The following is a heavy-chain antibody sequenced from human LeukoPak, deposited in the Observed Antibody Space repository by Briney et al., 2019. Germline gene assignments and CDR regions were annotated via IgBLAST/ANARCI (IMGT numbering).Heavy chain of an antibody. Sequence: SETLSLTCAVYGGPFSAYRSWIRQPPGKGLEWIGEINQSGSTNYNPSLKSRVIISRDTSKNEVSLKLSSVTAADTAVYYCARHGAGDSSGYLFDYWGQGTLVTVSS. CDR3: ARHGAGDSSGYLFDY. V-gene: IGHV4-34*01. J-gene: IGHJ4*02. CDR1: GGPFSAYR. CDR2: INQSGST. D-gene: IGHD3-22*01.